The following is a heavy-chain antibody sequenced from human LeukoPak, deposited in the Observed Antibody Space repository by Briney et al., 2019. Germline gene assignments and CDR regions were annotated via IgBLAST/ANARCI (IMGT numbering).Heavy chain of an antibody. CDR3: ARDSSGGYREEFDY. Sequence: PGGSLRLSCVASGFTFSSYWLSWVRQAPGKGLEWVANIKQDGSDKYYVDSVKGRFTISRDNAKNSLYLQMNSLRAEDTAVYYCARDSSGGYREEFDYWGQGTLVTVSS. CDR1: GFTFSSYW. CDR2: IKQDGSDK. J-gene: IGHJ4*02. D-gene: IGHD5-24*01. V-gene: IGHV3-7*01.